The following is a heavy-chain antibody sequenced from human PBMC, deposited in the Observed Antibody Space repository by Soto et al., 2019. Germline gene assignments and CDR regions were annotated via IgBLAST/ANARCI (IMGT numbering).Heavy chain of an antibody. CDR3: ARVTPGNNLYYFSGLDV. V-gene: IGHV3-30-3*01. J-gene: IGHJ6*02. D-gene: IGHD1-1*01. CDR1: GFTFGTYG. CDR2: ISYEGSNT. Sequence: QELLVESGGGAVQPGRSLTLSCLASGFTFGTYGIHWVRQAPGKGLQWVALISYEGSNTYYADSVKGRFTISRDNSKNNLYLQMNSLRPEDTGVYFCARVTPGNNLYYFSGLDVWGQGTSVTVSS.